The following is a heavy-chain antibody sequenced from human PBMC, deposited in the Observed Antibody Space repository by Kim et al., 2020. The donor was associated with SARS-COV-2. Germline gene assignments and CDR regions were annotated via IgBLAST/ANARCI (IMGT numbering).Heavy chain of an antibody. Sequence: THSIPSRQSRVTISVDTSKNLFSLKLSAVAAAESAVYYCARIKKVGGFDPWGQGTLVTVSS. CDR2: T. J-gene: IGHJ5*02. CDR3: ARIKKVGGFDP. D-gene: IGHD3-10*01. V-gene: IGHV4-34*01.